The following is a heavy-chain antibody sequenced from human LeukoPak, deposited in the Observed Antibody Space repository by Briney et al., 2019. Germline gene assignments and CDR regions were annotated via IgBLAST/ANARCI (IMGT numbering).Heavy chain of an antibody. J-gene: IGHJ4*02. CDR2: IYPGDSDT. CDR1: GYSFTSYW. CDR3: ARLPYYDSSGYDY. V-gene: IGHV5-51*01. Sequence: GESLKISCNGSGYSFTSYWIGWVRQMPGKGLEWMGIIYPGDSDTRYSPSFQGQVTISADKSINTAYLQWSSLKASDTAMYYCARLPYYDSSGYDYWGQGTLVTVSS. D-gene: IGHD3-22*01.